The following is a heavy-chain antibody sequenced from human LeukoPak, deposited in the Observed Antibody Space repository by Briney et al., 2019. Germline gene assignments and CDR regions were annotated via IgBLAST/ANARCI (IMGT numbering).Heavy chain of an antibody. CDR1: GGSISSSSYY. CDR2: IYYSGST. CDR3: ARQIPYDSSGYYYGEFDY. V-gene: IGHV4-39*01. D-gene: IGHD3-22*01. Sequence: SETLPLTCTVSGGSISSSSYYWGWIRQPPGKGLEWIGSIYYSGSTYYNPSLKSRVTISVDTSKNQFSLKLSSVTAADTAVYYCARQIPYDSSGYYYGEFDYWGQGTLVTVSS. J-gene: IGHJ4*02.